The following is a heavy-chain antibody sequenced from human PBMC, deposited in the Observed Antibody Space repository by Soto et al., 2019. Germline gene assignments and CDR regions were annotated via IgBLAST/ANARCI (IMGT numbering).Heavy chain of an antibody. CDR2: ISWNSGSI. CDR1: GFTFDDYA. D-gene: IGHD6-13*01. CDR3: AKDTLLAAAGTFDY. J-gene: IGHJ4*02. V-gene: IGHV3-9*01. Sequence: GGSLRLSCAASGFTFDDYAMHWVRQAPGKGLEWVSGISWNSGSIGYADSVKGRFTISRDNAKNSLYLQMNSLRAEDTALYYCAKDTLLAAAGTFDYWGQGTLVTVSS.